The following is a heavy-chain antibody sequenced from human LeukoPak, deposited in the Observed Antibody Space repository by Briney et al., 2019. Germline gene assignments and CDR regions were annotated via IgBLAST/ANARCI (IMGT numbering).Heavy chain of an antibody. CDR2: IKQDGSEK. D-gene: IGHD1-1*01. V-gene: IGHV3-7*01. CDR3: ARGGSGNWNAPFDY. Sequence: PGGSLRLSCAASGFTFISYWMSWVRQAPGKGLEWVANIKQDGSEKYYVGSVKGRFTISRDNAKNSLYLQMNSLRTEDTAVYYCARGGSGNWNAPFDYWGQGTLVTVSS. J-gene: IGHJ4*02. CDR1: GFTFISYW.